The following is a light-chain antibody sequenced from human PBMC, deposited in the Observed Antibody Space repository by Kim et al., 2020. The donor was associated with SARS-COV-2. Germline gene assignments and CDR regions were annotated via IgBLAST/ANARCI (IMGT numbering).Light chain of an antibody. J-gene: IGLJ2*01. CDR1: KLGEKY. Sequence: SSELTQPPSISVSPGQTVTLTCSGDKLGEKYSCWYQQKSGQSPILIIYQDFKRPSGIPERFSGSNFGNTATLTISGTQTVDEADYYCQAWDSGTVVFGGGTKLTVL. CDR2: QDF. V-gene: IGLV3-1*01. CDR3: QAWDSGTVV.